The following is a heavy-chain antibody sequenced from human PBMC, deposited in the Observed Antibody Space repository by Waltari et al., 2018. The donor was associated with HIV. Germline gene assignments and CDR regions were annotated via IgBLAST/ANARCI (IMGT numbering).Heavy chain of an antibody. D-gene: IGHD4-17*01. Sequence: QVQLVQSGAEVRKPGASVKVSCKASGYTFTGYSLHLVRQAPGQGLEWMGRINPNSGGTNYAQKFQARVTMTRDTSIGAAYMELSSLRPNDTAVYYCARVTTVTGDSYFYYGMDVWGQGTTVTVSS. CDR3: ARVTTVTGDSYFYYGMDV. CDR2: INPNSGGT. V-gene: IGHV1-2*06. J-gene: IGHJ6*02. CDR1: GYTFTGYS.